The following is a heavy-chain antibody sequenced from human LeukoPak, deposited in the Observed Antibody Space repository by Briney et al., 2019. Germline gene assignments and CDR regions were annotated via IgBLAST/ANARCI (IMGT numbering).Heavy chain of an antibody. CDR3: ARAEMGARSY. D-gene: IGHD1-26*01. Sequence: GVSLRLSCAASGFTFSNYAMSWVRQAPGKGLEWVANINQDGSEKYYVDSVKGRFTISRDNAKNSLYLQMNSLRAEDTAVYYCARAEMGARSYWGQGTLVTVSS. CDR1: GFTFSNYA. J-gene: IGHJ4*02. V-gene: IGHV3-7*01. CDR2: INQDGSEK.